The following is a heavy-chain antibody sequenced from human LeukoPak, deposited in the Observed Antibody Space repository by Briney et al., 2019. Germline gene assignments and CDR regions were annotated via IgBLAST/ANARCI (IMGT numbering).Heavy chain of an antibody. CDR3: ARDHWGRITTGGYFEY. V-gene: IGHV3-48*03. J-gene: IGHJ4*02. D-gene: IGHD1-14*01. CDR1: GFTFSSYE. Sequence: GGSLRLSCAASGFTFSSYEMNWVRQAPGKGLEWVSYISSSGSTIYYADSVKGRFTISRDNAKNSLYLQMNSLIVEDTAVYFCARDHWGRITTGGYFEYWGQGTLVTVSS. CDR2: ISSSGSTI.